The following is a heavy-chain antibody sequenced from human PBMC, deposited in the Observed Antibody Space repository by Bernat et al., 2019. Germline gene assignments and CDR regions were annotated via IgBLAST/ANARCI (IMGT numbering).Heavy chain of an antibody. CDR3: ARILYGPNDYYYYGMDV. V-gene: IGHV1-69*01. CDR1: GGTFSSYA. J-gene: IGHJ6*02. Sequence: QVQLAQSGAEVKKPGSSVKVSCKASGGTFSSYAISWVRQAPGQGLEWMGGIIPIFGTANYAQKFQGRVTITADESTSTAYMELSSLRSEDTAVYYCARILYGPNDYYYYGMDVWGQGTTVTVSS. CDR2: IIPIFGTA. D-gene: IGHD4-17*01.